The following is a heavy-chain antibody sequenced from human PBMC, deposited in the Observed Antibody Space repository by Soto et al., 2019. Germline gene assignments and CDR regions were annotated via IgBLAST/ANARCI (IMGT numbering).Heavy chain of an antibody. V-gene: IGHV3-48*02. CDR3: ARAVAGLIAAAFFDY. D-gene: IGHD6-13*01. CDR1: VFTFSSYS. J-gene: IGHJ4*02. CDR2: ISSSSTI. Sequence: GSLRLSCAASVFTFSSYSMNWVRQAPGKGLEWVSYISSSSTIYYADSVKGRFTISRDNAKNSLYLQMNSLRDEDTAVYYCARAVAGLIAAAFFDYWGQGTLVTVSS.